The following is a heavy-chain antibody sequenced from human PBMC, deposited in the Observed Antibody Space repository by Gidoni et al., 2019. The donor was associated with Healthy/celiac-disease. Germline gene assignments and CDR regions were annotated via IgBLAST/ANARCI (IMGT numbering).Heavy chain of an antibody. V-gene: IGHV2-70*15. Sequence: QVTLRESGPALVKPTQTLTLTCTFSGFSLSTSGLCVSWIRQPPGKALEWLARIDWDDDKYYSTSLKTRLTISKDTSKNQVVLTMTNMDPVDTATYYCARTRPGYYYYGMDVWGQGTTVTVSS. CDR3: ARTRPGYYYYGMDV. CDR1: GFSLSTSGLC. CDR2: IDWDDDK. J-gene: IGHJ6*02.